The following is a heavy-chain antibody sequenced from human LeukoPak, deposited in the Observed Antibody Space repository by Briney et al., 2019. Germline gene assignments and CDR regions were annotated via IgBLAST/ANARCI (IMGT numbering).Heavy chain of an antibody. CDR3: AKDWYYDFWSGYSN. V-gene: IGHV3-23*01. CDR1: GFTFSSYA. D-gene: IGHD3-3*01. Sequence: EGSLRLSCAASGFTFSSYAMSWVRQAPGKGLEWVSAISGSGGSTYYADSVKGRFTISRDNSKNTLYLQMNSLRAEDTAVYYCAKDWYYDFWSGYSNWGQGTLVTVSS. CDR2: ISGSGGST. J-gene: IGHJ4*02.